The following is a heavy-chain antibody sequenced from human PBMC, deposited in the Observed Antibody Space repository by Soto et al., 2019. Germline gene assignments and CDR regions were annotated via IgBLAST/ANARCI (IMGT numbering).Heavy chain of an antibody. CDR3: ATARITRTKFMITFGGPISEPKKKADY. Sequence: QVQLVESGGGVVQPGRSLRLSCAASGFTFSSYAMHWVRQAPGKGLEWVAVISYDGSNKYYADSVKGRFTISRDNSKNTLYLKINSLSAEDTAVYYCATARITRTKFMITFGGPISEPKKKADYWGQGTLVTVSS. D-gene: IGHD3-16*01. V-gene: IGHV3-30-3*01. CDR1: GFTFSSYA. CDR2: ISYDGSNK. J-gene: IGHJ4*02.